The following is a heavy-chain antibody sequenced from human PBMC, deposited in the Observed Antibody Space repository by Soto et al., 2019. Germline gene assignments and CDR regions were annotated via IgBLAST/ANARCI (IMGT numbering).Heavy chain of an antibody. J-gene: IGHJ5*02. CDR3: AKDGSNYDILTGYYFGRFDP. D-gene: IGHD3-9*01. CDR1: GFTFSSYA. V-gene: IGHV3-23*01. CDR2: ISGSAGST. Sequence: GGSLRLSCAASGFTFSSYAMSWVRQAPGKGLEWVSAISGSAGSTYYADSVKGRFTISKDNSRNTLYLQMNSLRAEDTAVYYCAKDGSNYDILTGYYFGRFDPWGQGTQVTVSS.